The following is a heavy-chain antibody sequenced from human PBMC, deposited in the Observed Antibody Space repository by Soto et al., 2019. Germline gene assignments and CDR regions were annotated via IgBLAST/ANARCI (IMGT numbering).Heavy chain of an antibody. CDR3: AKETYDFWSGYFDY. CDR1: GITFSSYA. D-gene: IGHD3-3*01. V-gene: IGHV3-23*01. J-gene: IGHJ4*02. Sequence: EVQLLESGGGLVQPGGSLRLSCAASGITFSSYAMTWVRQAPGKGLEWVSAISGSGGSTYYADSVKGRLTISRDNSKNMVYLQMNSLRAEDTAVYYCAKETYDFWSGYFDYWGQGTLVTVSS. CDR2: ISGSGGST.